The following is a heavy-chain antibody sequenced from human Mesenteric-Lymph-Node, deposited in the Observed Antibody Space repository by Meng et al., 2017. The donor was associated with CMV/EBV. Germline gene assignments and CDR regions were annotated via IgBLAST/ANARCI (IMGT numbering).Heavy chain of an antibody. Sequence: SGLTFNDHYMDWVRQAPGKGLEWISRIANKANSFTTEYAASVKGRFIISRDDSKSSLFLQMNSLKTEDTAVYYCARIGYSSGWYDYWGQGTLVTVSS. V-gene: IGHV3-72*01. J-gene: IGHJ4*02. CDR1: GLTFNDHY. CDR2: IANKANSFTT. D-gene: IGHD6-13*01. CDR3: ARIGYSSGWYDY.